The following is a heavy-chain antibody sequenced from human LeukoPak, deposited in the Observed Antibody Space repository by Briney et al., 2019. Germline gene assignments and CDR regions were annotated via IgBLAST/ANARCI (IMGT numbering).Heavy chain of an antibody. CDR3: SRDGGSSSTWFDP. CDR2: ISSSSSYI. CDR1: GFTFSSYS. D-gene: IGHD6-6*01. Sequence: GGSLRLSCAASGFTFSSYSMNWVRQAPGKGLEWVSSISSSSSYIYYADSVKGRFTISRDNAKNSLYLQMNSLTAEDTAVFYCSRDGGSSSTWFDPWGQGTLVTVSS. J-gene: IGHJ5*02. V-gene: IGHV3-21*01.